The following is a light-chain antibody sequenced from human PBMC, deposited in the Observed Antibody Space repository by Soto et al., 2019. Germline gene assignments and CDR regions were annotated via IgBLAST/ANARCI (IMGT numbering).Light chain of an antibody. CDR1: SSDVGAYDY. J-gene: IGLJ2*01. V-gene: IGLV2-14*01. CDR3: CSYAGSVV. CDR2: EVT. Sequence: QSALTQPASVSGSPGQSITISCTGTSSDVGAYDYVSWYQQHPGKAPKLMIYEVTNRPSGVSDRFSASKSDNTASLTISGLQSEDEADYYCCSYAGSVVFGGGTKLTVL.